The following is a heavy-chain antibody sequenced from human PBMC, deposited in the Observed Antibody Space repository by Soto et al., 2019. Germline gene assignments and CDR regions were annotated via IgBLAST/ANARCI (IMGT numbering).Heavy chain of an antibody. D-gene: IGHD6-13*01. CDR3: ARGSSWYGY. V-gene: IGHV3-30-3*01. Sequence: QVQLVESGGGVVQPGRSLRLSCAASGFTFSSYAMHWVRQAPGKGLEWVAVISYDGSNKYYADSVKGRFTISRDNSKNTLYLQMNSRRAEDTAVYYCARGSSWYGYWGQGTLVTVSS. J-gene: IGHJ4*02. CDR1: GFTFSSYA. CDR2: ISYDGSNK.